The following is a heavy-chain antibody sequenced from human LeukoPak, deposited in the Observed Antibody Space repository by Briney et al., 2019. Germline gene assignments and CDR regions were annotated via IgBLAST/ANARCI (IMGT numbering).Heavy chain of an antibody. CDR3: ATDSIGPATDFDY. V-gene: IGHV3-33*01. Sequence: GGSLRLSCAASGFTFSAYGMPWVRQAPGKGLEWVAVIWSDGGKSYNSDSVKGRFTISRDNSKNTLYLQMNSLRADDTAVYYCATDSIGPATDFDYWGQGTLVTVSS. J-gene: IGHJ4*02. CDR1: GFTFSAYG. D-gene: IGHD2-2*01. CDR2: IWSDGGKS.